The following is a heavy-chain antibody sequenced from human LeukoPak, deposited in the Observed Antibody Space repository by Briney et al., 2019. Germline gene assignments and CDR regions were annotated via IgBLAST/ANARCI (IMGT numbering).Heavy chain of an antibody. D-gene: IGHD2-2*01. CDR1: GFPFSNYT. CDR2: ISTSSSSI. V-gene: IGHV3-48*04. CDR3: ARAWRSSTSCHLVV. Sequence: GGSLRLSCAASGFPFSNYTMNWVRQAPGKGLEWVSYISTSSSSIYYADSVKGRFTISRDNAKNTLYLQMNSLRAEDTAVYYCARAWRSSTSCHLVVWGQGTIVTVSS. J-gene: IGHJ3*01.